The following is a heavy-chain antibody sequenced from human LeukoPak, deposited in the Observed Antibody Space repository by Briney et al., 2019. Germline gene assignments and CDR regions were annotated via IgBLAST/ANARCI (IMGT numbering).Heavy chain of an antibody. CDR2: AYYVGST. CDR1: GHSISSNY. J-gene: IGHJ3*02. Sequence: SETLSPICTVSGHSISSNYSSWLRQPPGKGLEWIASAYYVGSTTDNPSLKSRVTLAVATSPPQPSLNLGALTGPHTPLYTFAKITFDALDICGEGRIVSDCS. V-gene: IGHV4-59*01. D-gene: IGHD5-24*01. CDR3: AKITFDALDI.